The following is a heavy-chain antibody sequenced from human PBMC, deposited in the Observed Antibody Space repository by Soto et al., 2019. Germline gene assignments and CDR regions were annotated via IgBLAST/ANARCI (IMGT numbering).Heavy chain of an antibody. D-gene: IGHD6-19*01. CDR2: LSYEGSEE. Sequence: QVRLVESGGGVVQPGRSLRLSCAASGFNFGVFGMHWVRQAPGKGLEWLSVLSYEGSEEYYADSVRGRFTISRDNSKNTLFLQMDSLRVDDTGVYYCALTRRSSLLEVAGLGFEYWGQGTLVTVS. V-gene: IGHV3-30*03. CDR1: GFNFGVFG. CDR3: ALTRRSSLLEVAGLGFEY. J-gene: IGHJ4*02.